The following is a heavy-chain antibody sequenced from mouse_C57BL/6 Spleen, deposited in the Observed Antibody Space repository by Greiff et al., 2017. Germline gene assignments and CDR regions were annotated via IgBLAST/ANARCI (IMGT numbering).Heavy chain of an antibody. V-gene: IGHV1-55*01. CDR3: ARSGDYGSSYLAMDY. Sequence: QVQLQQPGAELVKPGASVKMSCKASGYTFTSYWITWVKQRPGQGLEWIGDIYPGSGSTNYNEKFKSKATLTVDTSSSTAYMQLSSLTSEDSAVYYCARSGDYGSSYLAMDYWGQGTSVTVSS. CDR1: GYTFTSYW. D-gene: IGHD1-1*01. CDR2: IYPGSGST. J-gene: IGHJ4*01.